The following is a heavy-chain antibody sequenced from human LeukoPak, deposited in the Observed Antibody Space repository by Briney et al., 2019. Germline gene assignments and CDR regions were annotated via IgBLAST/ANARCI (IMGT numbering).Heavy chain of an antibody. CDR1: GFTVSSNY. CDR3: ARGVREGSLDY. CDR2: IYSGGST. J-gene: IGHJ4*02. V-gene: IGHV3-53*01. D-gene: IGHD5-24*01. Sequence: GGSLRLSCAASGFTVSSNYMSWVRQAPGKGLEWVSAIYSGGSTYYADSAKGRFTITRDNSKNTLYLQMKSLRVEDTAVYYCARGVREGSLDYWGQGTLVTVSS.